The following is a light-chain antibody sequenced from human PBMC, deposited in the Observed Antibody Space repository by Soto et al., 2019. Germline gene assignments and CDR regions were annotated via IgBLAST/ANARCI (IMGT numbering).Light chain of an antibody. V-gene: IGKV3-20*01. CDR3: QQYGSSTIN. J-gene: IGKJ5*01. CDR1: QSVSSSY. Sequence: EIVLTQSPGTVSLSPGERATLSCRASQSVSSSYLTWYQQKPGQAPRLLIYGASSRATGIPDRFSGSGSGTDFTLTISRLEPEDFAVYYCQQYGSSTINFGQGTRLEIK. CDR2: GAS.